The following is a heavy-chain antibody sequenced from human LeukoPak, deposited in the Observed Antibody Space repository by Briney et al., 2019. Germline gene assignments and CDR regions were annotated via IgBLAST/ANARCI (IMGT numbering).Heavy chain of an antibody. J-gene: IGHJ3*02. CDR1: GFTFSSYG. V-gene: IGHV3-33*01. CDR3: ARDRSYEAFDI. Sequence: GGSLRLSCAASGFTFSSYGMHWVRQAPGKGLEWVAVIWYDGSNKYYADSVKGRFTISRDNSKNTLYLQMNSLRAEDTAVYYCARDRSYEAFDIWGRGTMVTVSS. CDR2: IWYDGSNK. D-gene: IGHD1-26*01.